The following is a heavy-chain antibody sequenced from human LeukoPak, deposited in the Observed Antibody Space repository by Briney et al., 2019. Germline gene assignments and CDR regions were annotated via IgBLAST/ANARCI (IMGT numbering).Heavy chain of an antibody. D-gene: IGHD6-6*01. V-gene: IGHV1-8*03. CDR1: GYTFTSYD. J-gene: IGHJ6*03. CDR3: ARGRRIAARRNYYYYYMDV. Sequence: ASVKVSCKASGYTFTSYDINWVRQAPGQGLEWMGWMNPNSGNTGYAQKFQGRVTITRNTSISTAYMELSSLRSEDTAVYYCARGRRIAARRNYYYYYMDVWGKGTTVTVSS. CDR2: MNPNSGNT.